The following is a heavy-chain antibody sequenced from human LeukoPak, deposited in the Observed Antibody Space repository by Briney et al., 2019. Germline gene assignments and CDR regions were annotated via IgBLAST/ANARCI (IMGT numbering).Heavy chain of an antibody. CDR1: GFTFSSYA. V-gene: IGHV3-23*01. CDR2: ISGRGGNT. J-gene: IGHJ4*02. Sequence: GGSLRLSCAASGFTFSSYAMSWVRQAPGKGLEWVSAISGRGGNTYYADSVKGRFTISRDNSKNTLYLQMNSLRAEDTALYYCAKDYSSGYAFLDYWGQGTLVTVSS. D-gene: IGHD3-22*01. CDR3: AKDYSSGYAFLDY.